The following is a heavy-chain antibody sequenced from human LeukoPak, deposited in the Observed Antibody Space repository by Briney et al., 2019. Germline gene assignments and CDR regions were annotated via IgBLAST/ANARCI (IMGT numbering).Heavy chain of an antibody. CDR2: IKQDGSEK. CDR3: ATSYDMGWLIGY. V-gene: IGHV3-7*03. D-gene: IGHD3/OR15-3a*01. Sequence: GGSLRLSCAASGLTFRSYWMSWVRQAPGKGLEWVANIKQDGSEKFYVASVKGRFTISRDNGKSSLYLQMNSLRAEDTALYYCATSYDMGWLIGYWGQGTLVTVSS. J-gene: IGHJ4*02. CDR1: GLTFRSYW.